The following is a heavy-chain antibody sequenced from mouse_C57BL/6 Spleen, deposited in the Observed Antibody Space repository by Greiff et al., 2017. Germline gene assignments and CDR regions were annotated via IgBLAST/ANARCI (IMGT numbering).Heavy chain of an antibody. D-gene: IGHD2-4*01. CDR1: GYTFTSYW. CDR2: IHPSDSDT. CDR3: ASRGYDYEGFAY. V-gene: IGHV1-74*04. Sequence: VQLQQPGASVKVSCKASGYTFTSYWMHWVKQRPGQGLEWIGRIHPSDSDTNYNQKFKGKATLTVDKSSSTAYMQLSSLTSEDSAVYYCASRGYDYEGFAYWGQGTLVTVSA. J-gene: IGHJ3*01.